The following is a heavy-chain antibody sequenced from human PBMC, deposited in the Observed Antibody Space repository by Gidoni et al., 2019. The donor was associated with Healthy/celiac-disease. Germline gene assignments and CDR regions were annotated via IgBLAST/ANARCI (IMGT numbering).Heavy chain of an antibody. J-gene: IGHJ4*02. V-gene: IGHV3-21*01. Sequence: EVQLVESGGGLVKPGGSLRLSCAAPGFTSRSYSMNWVRQAPGKGLEWVSSISRSSSYIYYADSVKGRFTISRDNAKNSLYLQMNSLRAEDTAVYYCARDRGRRYQPHCELDYWGQGTLVTVSS. D-gene: IGHD2-2*01. CDR1: GFTSRSYS. CDR2: ISRSSSYI. CDR3: ARDRGRRYQPHCELDY.